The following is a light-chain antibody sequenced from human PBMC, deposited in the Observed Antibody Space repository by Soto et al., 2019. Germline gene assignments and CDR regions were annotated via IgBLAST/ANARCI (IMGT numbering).Light chain of an antibody. Sequence: DIQMTQSPSSLYASVGDRVTITCRASQTISSFLNWYQQKPGKAPKLLIHAASGLQSGVPSRFSGSGSGTDFSLTISSLQPEDFAIYYCQQSFSNPPTFGGGTKVEVK. V-gene: IGKV1-39*01. CDR1: QTISSF. CDR3: QQSFSNPPT. J-gene: IGKJ4*01. CDR2: AAS.